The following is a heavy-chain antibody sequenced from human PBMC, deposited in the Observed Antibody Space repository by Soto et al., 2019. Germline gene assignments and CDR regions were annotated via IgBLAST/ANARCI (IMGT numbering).Heavy chain of an antibody. CDR2: IYPGDSDT. D-gene: IGHD1-7*01. CDR1: WCSHTNYL. J-gene: IGHJ5*02. CDR3: ASSVTGTTCRLNWFDL. Sequence: GESLVTHGHCSWCSHTNYLMDLVRGMPGKGLEWMWIIYPGDSDTRYSPSFQGQVTISADKSISTAYLQWSSLKASDTAMYYCASSVTGTTCRLNWFDLWGRGKLVIVTA. V-gene: IGHV5-51*01.